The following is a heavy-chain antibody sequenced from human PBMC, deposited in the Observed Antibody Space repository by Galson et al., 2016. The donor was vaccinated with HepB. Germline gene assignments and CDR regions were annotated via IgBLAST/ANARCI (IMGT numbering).Heavy chain of an antibody. CDR1: GYTFTSYY. V-gene: IGHV1-46*01. Sequence: SVKVSCKTFGYTFTSYYMNWVRQAPGQGLEWMGIINPSGGSTSYAQKFQGRVTMTRDTSTSTVYMELSSLRSEDTAVYFCARDGGEYGDFASRYFDYWGQGTLVTVSS. D-gene: IGHD4-17*01. CDR3: ARDGGEYGDFASRYFDY. J-gene: IGHJ4*02. CDR2: INPSGGST.